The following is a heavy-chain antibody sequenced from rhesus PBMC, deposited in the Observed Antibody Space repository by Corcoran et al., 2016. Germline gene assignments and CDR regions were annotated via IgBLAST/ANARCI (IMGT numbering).Heavy chain of an antibody. CDR1: GGSISSNS. Sequence: QVQLQESGPGLVKPSETLSLTCVVSGGSISSNSWHWIRQPPGKGLEWIGRIYGGSGSTSYNPSLTSRVTISTDTSKNQFSLKLSSVTAADTAMYYCASAYGLDSWGQGVVVTVSS. CDR3: ASAYGLDS. CDR2: IYGGSGST. V-gene: IGHV4-147*01. J-gene: IGHJ6*01.